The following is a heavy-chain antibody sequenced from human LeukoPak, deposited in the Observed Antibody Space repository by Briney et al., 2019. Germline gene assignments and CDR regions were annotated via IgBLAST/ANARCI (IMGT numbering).Heavy chain of an antibody. J-gene: IGHJ3*02. CDR2: IYYSGST. CDR3: ARGYFDWLPLNDAFDI. Sequence: PSETLSLTCTVSGGSISSYYWSWIRQPPGKGLEWIGYIYYSGSTNYNPSLKSRVTISVDTSKNQFSLKLSSVTAADTAVYYCARGYFDWLPLNDAFDIWGQGTVVTVSS. V-gene: IGHV4-59*01. D-gene: IGHD3-9*01. CDR1: GGSISSYY.